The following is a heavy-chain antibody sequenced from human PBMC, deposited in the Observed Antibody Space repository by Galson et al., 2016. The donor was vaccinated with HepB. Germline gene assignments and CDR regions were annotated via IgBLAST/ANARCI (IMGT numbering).Heavy chain of an antibody. D-gene: IGHD1-1*01. CDR1: GFIFTNYG. V-gene: IGHV3-33*06. CDR2: IWYDGKKK. CDR3: AKDDNWNDAYYYYGMDF. Sequence: SLRLSCAASGFIFTNYGMHWVRQAPGKGLEWVAVIWYDGKKKYYGDSVKGRFSISRDNSKNTVYLQMNSLRGEDTAVYYGAKDDNWNDAYYYYGMDFWGQGTTVTVSS. J-gene: IGHJ6*02.